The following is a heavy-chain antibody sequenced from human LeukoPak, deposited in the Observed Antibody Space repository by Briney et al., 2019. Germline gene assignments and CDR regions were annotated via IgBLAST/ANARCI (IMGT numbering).Heavy chain of an antibody. D-gene: IGHD3-9*01. V-gene: IGHV3-23*01. CDR3: AEAEGYDILTGLDY. CDR2: IGASGGST. CDR1: GFTFSSYA. J-gene: IGHJ4*02. Sequence: GVSLRLSCATSGFTFSSYAMSWVRQAPGKGLEWVSGIGASGGSTYYADSVKGRFTISRDNSKNTLYLQMNSLRTEDTAVYYCAEAEGYDILTGLDYWGQGTLVTVSS.